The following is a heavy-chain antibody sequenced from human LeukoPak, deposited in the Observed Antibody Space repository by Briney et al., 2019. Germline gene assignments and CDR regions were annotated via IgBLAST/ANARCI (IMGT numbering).Heavy chain of an antibody. CDR1: GFTFSNYG. CDR2: ITGSGGST. V-gene: IGHV3-23*01. CDR3: AKDGAWLRFDD. J-gene: IGHJ4*02. D-gene: IGHD5-12*01. Sequence: PGGSLRLSCAASGFTFSNYGLSWVRQAPGKGLEWVSGITGSGGSTYYADSVKGRFTISRDNSKNTLYLQMNSLRAEDTAVYYCAKDGAWLRFDDWGQGILVTVSS.